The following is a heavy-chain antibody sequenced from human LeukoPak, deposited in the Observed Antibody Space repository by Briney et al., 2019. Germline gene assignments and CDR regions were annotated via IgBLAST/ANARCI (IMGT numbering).Heavy chain of an antibody. J-gene: IGHJ4*02. CDR3: ARDFRFLDDY. CDR2: ISSSSSYI. CDR1: GFTFSSYS. V-gene: IGHV3-21*01. Sequence: MPGGSLRLSCAASGFTFSSYSINWVRQAPGKGLEWVSSISSSSSYIYYADSVKGRFTISRDNAKNSLYLQMNSLRAEDTAVYYCARDFRFLDDYWGQGTLVTVSS. D-gene: IGHD3-3*01.